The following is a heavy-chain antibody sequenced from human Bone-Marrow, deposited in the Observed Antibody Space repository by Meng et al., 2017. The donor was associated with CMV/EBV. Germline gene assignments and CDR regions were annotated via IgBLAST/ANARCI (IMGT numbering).Heavy chain of an antibody. V-gene: IGHV3-30-3*01. CDR2: ISDGGNKK. CDR3: AREYGSLRSYYFYGMDV. CDR1: GFTFSDYA. D-gene: IGHD4-17*01. J-gene: IGHJ6*02. Sequence: GESLKISCSTSGFTFSDYAVHWVRQAPGKGLEWVAVISDGGNKKYYADSVKGRFTISGDNSKDTFYLQMNSLRTEDTALYYCAREYGSLRSYYFYGMDVWGQRTTVTVSS.